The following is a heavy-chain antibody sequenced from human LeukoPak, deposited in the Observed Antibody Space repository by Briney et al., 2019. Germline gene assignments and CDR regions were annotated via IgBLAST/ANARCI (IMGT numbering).Heavy chain of an antibody. J-gene: IGHJ4*02. D-gene: IGHD4-11*01. CDR3: ARGHDYSNYFDY. Sequence: PSETLSLTCAVYGGSFSGYYWSWIRQPPGKGLEWIGEINHSGSTNYNPSLKSRVTISVDTSKNQFSLKLSSVTAADTAVYYCARGHDYSNYFDYWGQGTLVTVSS. V-gene: IGHV4-34*01. CDR1: GGSFSGYY. CDR2: INHSGST.